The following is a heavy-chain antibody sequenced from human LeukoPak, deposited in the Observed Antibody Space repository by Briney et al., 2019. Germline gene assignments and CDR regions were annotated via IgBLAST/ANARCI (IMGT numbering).Heavy chain of an antibody. V-gene: IGHV3-53*04. J-gene: IGHJ4*02. D-gene: IGHD6-19*01. CDR1: GFHLKSNH. CDR3: ASSSSGWPFDY. CDR2: IYSGGSA. Sequence: GSLELSLSAPGFHLKSNHIGLGRQAPGKGLEWVSVIYSGGSAYYADSVKGRFTISRHNSKNTLYLQMNSLRAEDTAVYYCASSSSGWPFDYWGRGTLVTVSS.